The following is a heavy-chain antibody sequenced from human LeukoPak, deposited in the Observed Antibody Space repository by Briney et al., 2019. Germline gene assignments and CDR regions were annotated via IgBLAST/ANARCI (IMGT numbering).Heavy chain of an antibody. J-gene: IGHJ6*04. D-gene: IGHD3-10*01. V-gene: IGHV5-51*01. Sequence: RESLRISCKGSGYSFTSYWIGWVRQMPGKGLEWMGIIYPGDSDTRYSPSFQGQVTISADKSISTAYLQWSSLKASDTAMYYCARLLLWFGELPYGMDVWGKGTTVTVSS. CDR1: GYSFTSYW. CDR2: IYPGDSDT. CDR3: ARLLLWFGELPYGMDV.